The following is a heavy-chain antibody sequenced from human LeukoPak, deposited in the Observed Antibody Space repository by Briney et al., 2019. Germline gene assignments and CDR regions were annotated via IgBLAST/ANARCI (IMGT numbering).Heavy chain of an antibody. CDR1: GFTFSSYG. J-gene: IGHJ4*02. V-gene: IGHV3-33*01. CDR3: ARDPLRDGYIYFDY. Sequence: QAGGSLRLSCAASGFTFSSYGMHWVRQAPGKGLEWVAVIWYDGSNKYYADSVKGRFTISRDNSKNTLYLQMNSLRAEDTAVYYCARDPLRDGYIYFDYWGQGTLVTVSS. D-gene: IGHD5-24*01. CDR2: IWYDGSNK.